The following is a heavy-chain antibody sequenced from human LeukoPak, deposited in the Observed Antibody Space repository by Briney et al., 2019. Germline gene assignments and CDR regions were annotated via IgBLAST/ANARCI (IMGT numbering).Heavy chain of an antibody. CDR3: ARDPNYDILTGYYADAFDI. CDR1: GFTYSDYY. V-gene: IGHV3-11*04. Sequence: GGSLRLSCAASGFTYSDYYMSWIRQAPGKGLEWVSYISSSGSTIYYADSVKGRFTISRDNAENSLYLQMNSLRAEDTAVYYCARDPNYDILTGYYADAFDIWGQGTMVTVSS. J-gene: IGHJ3*02. CDR2: ISSSGSTI. D-gene: IGHD3-9*01.